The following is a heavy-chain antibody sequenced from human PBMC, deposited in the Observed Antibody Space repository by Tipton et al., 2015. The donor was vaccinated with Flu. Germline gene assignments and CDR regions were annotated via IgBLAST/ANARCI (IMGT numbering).Heavy chain of an antibody. CDR1: GFTFSSYS. CDR2: ISSSSSYI. V-gene: IGHV3-21*01. CDR3: ARDPNLYYYYYGMDV. D-gene: IGHD1-14*01. J-gene: IGHJ6*02. Sequence: SLRLSCAASGFTFSSYSMNWVRQAPGKGLEWASSISSSSSYIYYADSVKGRFTISRDNAKNSLYLQMNSLRAEDTAVYYCARDPNLYYYYYGMDVWGQGTTVTVSS.